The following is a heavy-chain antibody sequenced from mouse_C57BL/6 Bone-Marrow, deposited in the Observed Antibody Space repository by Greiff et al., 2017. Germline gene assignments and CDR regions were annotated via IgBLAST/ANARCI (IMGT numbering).Heavy chain of an antibody. D-gene: IGHD1-1*01. V-gene: IGHV1-22*01. CDR1: GYTFTDYN. Sequence: QLQQSGPELVKPGASVKMSCKASGYTFTDYNMHWVKQSHGKSLEWIGYINPNNGGTSYNQKFKGKATLTVNKSSSTAYMELRSLTSEDSAVYYCARWGYYYGSNFDYWGQGTTLTVSS. J-gene: IGHJ2*01. CDR2: INPNNGGT. CDR3: ARWGYYYGSNFDY.